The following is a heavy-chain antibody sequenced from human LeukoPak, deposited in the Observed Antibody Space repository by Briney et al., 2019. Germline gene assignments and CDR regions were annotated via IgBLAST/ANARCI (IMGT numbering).Heavy chain of an antibody. V-gene: IGHV7-4-1*02. J-gene: IGHJ3*02. CDR1: GYTFTSYA. CDR3: ARGSVAAQAGAFDI. Sequence: GASVKASCEASGYTFTSYAMNWVRQAPGQGLEWMGWINTNTGNPTYAQGFTGRFVFSLDTSVSTAYLQISSLKAEDTAVYYCARGSVAAQAGAFDIWGQGTMVTVSS. CDR2: INTNTGNP. D-gene: IGHD6-19*01.